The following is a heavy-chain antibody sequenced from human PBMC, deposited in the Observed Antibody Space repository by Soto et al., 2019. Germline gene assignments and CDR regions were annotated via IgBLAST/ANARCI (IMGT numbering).Heavy chain of an antibody. J-gene: IGHJ4*02. CDR3: ATTYKAMVPGAFDY. CDR2: IDPSDSYT. D-gene: IGHD5-18*01. CDR1: GYSFTNYW. Sequence: PGESLKISCKGSGYSFTNYWITWVRQMPGKGLEWMGRIDPSDSYTTYSPSFQGHVSISADRSISTAYLQWSSLKASDTAIYYCATTYKAMVPGAFDYWGQGTLVTVSS. V-gene: IGHV5-10-1*01.